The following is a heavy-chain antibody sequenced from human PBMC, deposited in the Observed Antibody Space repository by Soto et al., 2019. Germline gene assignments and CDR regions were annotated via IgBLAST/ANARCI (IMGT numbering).Heavy chain of an antibody. Sequence: VKVSCKASGGTFSSYAISWVRQAPGQGLEWMGRIIPIFGTASYAQKFQGRVTITADESTSTAYMELSSLRSEDTAVYYCARVGYCSSTSCYPGTYYYYGMDGWGQGTTVTSP. V-gene: IGHV1-69*15. CDR2: IIPIFGTA. D-gene: IGHD2-2*01. CDR3: ARVGYCSSTSCYPGTYYYYGMDG. J-gene: IGHJ6*02. CDR1: GGTFSSYA.